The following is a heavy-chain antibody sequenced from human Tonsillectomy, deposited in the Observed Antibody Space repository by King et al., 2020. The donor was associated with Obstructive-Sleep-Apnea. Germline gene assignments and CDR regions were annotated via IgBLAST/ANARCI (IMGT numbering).Heavy chain of an antibody. V-gene: IGHV3-23*04. CDR1: GFTFSSYA. D-gene: IGHD2-2*01. J-gene: IGHJ4*02. CDR2: LSGSGFTT. Sequence: VQLVESGGGLVQPGGSLRLSCAASGFTFSSYAMSWVRQTPGKGLEWVSSLSGSGFTTDYANSVKGRCTISRDNSKNTLYMAMNHLRAEDTAVYYCANQGPLVGRCYLDSCGQGTLVTVSS. CDR3: ANQGPLVGRCYLDS.